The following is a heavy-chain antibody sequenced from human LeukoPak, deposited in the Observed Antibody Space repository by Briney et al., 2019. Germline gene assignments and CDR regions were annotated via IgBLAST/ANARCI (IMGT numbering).Heavy chain of an antibody. Sequence: SVKVSCKASGGTFSSYAISWVRQAPGQGLEWMGGIIPIFGTANYAQEFQGRVTITTDESTSTAYMELSSLRSEDTAVYYCARAQGYGDYQAGAFDIWGQGTMVTVSS. J-gene: IGHJ3*02. V-gene: IGHV1-69*05. CDR1: GGTFSSYA. CDR3: ARAQGYGDYQAGAFDI. D-gene: IGHD4-17*01. CDR2: IIPIFGTA.